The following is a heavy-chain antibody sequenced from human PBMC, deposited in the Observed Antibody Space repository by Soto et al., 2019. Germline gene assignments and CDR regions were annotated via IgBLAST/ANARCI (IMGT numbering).Heavy chain of an antibody. CDR2: IWYDGSKK. D-gene: IGHD3-9*01. Sequence: LRLSCAASGFSFSLYGMHWVRQSPGKGLEWVAVIWYDGSKKYYADSVEGRLTISRDTSKNTLYLQMNSLRAEDTAVYYCARSPYPTGYHSGMDVWGQGTAVTVSS. CDR1: GFSFSLYG. V-gene: IGHV3-33*01. J-gene: IGHJ6*02. CDR3: ARSPYPTGYHSGMDV.